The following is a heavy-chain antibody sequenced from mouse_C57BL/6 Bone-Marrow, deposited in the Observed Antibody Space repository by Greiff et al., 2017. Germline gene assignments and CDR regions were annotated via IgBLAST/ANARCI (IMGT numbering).Heavy chain of an antibody. CDR1: GFNFKDDY. CDR2: IDPADGDT. Sequence: EVQLQQSGAELVRPGASVKLSCTASGFNFKDDYMHWVKQRPEQGLEWIGWIDPADGDTEYASKFQGKATITADTSSNTAYLQLSSLTSEDTSVYYWTHSKYRFAYWGQGTLVTVSA. J-gene: IGHJ3*01. V-gene: IGHV14-4*01. CDR3: THSKYRFAY. D-gene: IGHD2-5*01.